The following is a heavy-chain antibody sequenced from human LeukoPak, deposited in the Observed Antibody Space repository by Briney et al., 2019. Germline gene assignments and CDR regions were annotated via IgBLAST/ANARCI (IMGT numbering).Heavy chain of an antibody. J-gene: IGHJ4*02. V-gene: IGHV4-34*01. D-gene: IGHD5-18*01. CDR2: INHSGST. Sequence: SETLSLTCAVYGGSFSGYYWSWIRQPPGKGLEWIGEINHSGSTNYNPSLKSRVTISVDTSKNQFSPKLSSVTAADTAVYYCARGGYSYGFKFDYWGQGTLVTVSS. CDR3: ARGGYSYGFKFDY. CDR1: GGSFSGYY.